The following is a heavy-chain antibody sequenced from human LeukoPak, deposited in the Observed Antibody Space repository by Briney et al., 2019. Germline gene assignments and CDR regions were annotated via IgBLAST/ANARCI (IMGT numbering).Heavy chain of an antibody. D-gene: IGHD3-3*01. CDR2: INPNSGGT. J-gene: IGHJ4*02. CDR1: GYTFTGYY. Sequence: ASVKLSCKASGYTFTGYYMHWVRQAPGQGLEWMGWINPNSGGTNYAQKFQGRVTMTRDTSISTAYLELSRLRSDDTAVDYCARVIEEGYYTFSIDYWGRGNLVTVSS. CDR3: ARVIEEGYYTFSIDY. V-gene: IGHV1-2*02.